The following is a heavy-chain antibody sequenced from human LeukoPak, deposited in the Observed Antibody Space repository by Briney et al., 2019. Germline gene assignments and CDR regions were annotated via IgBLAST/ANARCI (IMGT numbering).Heavy chain of an antibody. J-gene: IGHJ4*02. Sequence: ASVKVSCKASGCTFTSYDINWVRQATGQGLEWMGWMNPNSGNTGYAQKFQGRVTMTRNTSISTAYMELSSLRSEDTAVYYCATVPLRWGSSAFDYWGQGTLVTVSS. CDR3: ATVPLRWGSSAFDY. V-gene: IGHV1-8*01. CDR1: GCTFTSYD. D-gene: IGHD2-21*01. CDR2: MNPNSGNT.